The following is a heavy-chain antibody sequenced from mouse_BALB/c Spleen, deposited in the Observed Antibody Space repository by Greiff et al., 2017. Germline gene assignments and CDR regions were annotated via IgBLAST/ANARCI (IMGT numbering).Heavy chain of an antibody. D-gene: IGHD2-4*01. CDR3: ARGGSMITTRAWFAY. J-gene: IGHJ3*01. CDR2: ISSGGSYT. V-gene: IGHV5-9-4*01. Sequence: EVQLVESGGGLVKPGGSLKLSCAASGFTFSSYAMSWVRQSPEKRLEWVAEISSGGSYTYYPDTVTGRFTISRDNAKNTLYLEMSSLRSEDTAMYYCARGGSMITTRAWFAYWGQGTLVTVSA. CDR1: GFTFSSYA.